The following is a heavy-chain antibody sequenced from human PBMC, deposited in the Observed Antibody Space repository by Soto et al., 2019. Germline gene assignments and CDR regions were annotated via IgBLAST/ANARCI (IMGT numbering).Heavy chain of an antibody. Sequence: QVQLQQWGAGLLKPSETLSLTCAVYGGSFSGYYWSWIRQPPGKGLEWIGEINHSGSTNYNPSLKSRVTISVDTSKNPFSLKLSSVTAADTAVYYCARVSPRITGTRAVKKAGGFDYWGQGTLVTVSS. CDR2: INHSGST. CDR3: ARVSPRITGTRAVKKAGGFDY. CDR1: GGSFSGYY. V-gene: IGHV4-34*01. D-gene: IGHD1-20*01. J-gene: IGHJ4*02.